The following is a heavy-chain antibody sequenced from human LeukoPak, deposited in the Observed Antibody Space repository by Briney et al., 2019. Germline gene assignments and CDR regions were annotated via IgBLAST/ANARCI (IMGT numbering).Heavy chain of an antibody. J-gene: IGHJ4*02. CDR1: GFTFNNYW. CDR2: ISDGGKTK. D-gene: IGHD3-16*01. CDR3: ARRAGAYPHPYDY. Sequence: PGGSLRLSCEASGFTFNNYWMSWVRQAPGKGLEWVSYISDGGKTKYSADSVKGRFTISRDNAKNSLYLQMNSLRAEDTAVYYCARRAGAYPHPYDYWGQGTLVTVSS. V-gene: IGHV3-48*04.